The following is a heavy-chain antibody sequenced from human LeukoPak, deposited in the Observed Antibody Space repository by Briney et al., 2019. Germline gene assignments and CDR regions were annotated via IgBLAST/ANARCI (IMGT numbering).Heavy chain of an antibody. D-gene: IGHD3-16*01. CDR1: GYSFPTYW. CDR2: IYPGDSDT. V-gene: IGHV5-51*01. J-gene: IGHJ3*02. Sequence: GESLKISCKGSGYSFPTYWIGWVRQMPGKGLEWMGIIYPGDSDTRYSPSFQGHVTFSADKSISTAYLQWSSLKASDTAMYYCARQFWGDPNDAFDIWGQGTMVTVSS. CDR3: ARQFWGDPNDAFDI.